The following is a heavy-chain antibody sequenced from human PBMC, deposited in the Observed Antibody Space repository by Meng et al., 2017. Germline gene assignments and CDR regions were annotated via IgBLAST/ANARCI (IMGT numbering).Heavy chain of an antibody. J-gene: IGHJ4*02. Sequence: TFNESVPKLVHPPQTLTLPCXFSGFSLSASGVGVGWIRQPPGKALEWLALIYWDDDKRYSPSLKSRLTITKDTSKNQVVLTMTNMDPVDTATYYCAHRTVGYSSGWEFDYWGQGTLVTVSS. CDR3: AHRTVGYSSGWEFDY. CDR1: GFSLSASGVG. V-gene: IGHV2-5*02. D-gene: IGHD6-19*01. CDR2: IYWDDDK.